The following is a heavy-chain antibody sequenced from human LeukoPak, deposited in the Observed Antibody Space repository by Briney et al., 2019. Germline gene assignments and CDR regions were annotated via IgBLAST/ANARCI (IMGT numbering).Heavy chain of an antibody. D-gene: IGHD5-12*01. CDR2: INTDESDI. V-gene: IGHV3-74*01. Sequence: GGSLRLSCAASGFTFSPYWMHWVRQAPGKGLVWVSRINTDESDIAYAASVKGRFTISRDNAENTLYLQMNSLRAEDTAVYYCVRQATNKPIDYWGRGTLVTLSS. CDR1: GFTFSPYW. J-gene: IGHJ4*02. CDR3: VRQATNKPIDY.